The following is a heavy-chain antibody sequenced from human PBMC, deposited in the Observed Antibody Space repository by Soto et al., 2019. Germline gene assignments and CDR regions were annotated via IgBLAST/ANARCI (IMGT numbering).Heavy chain of an antibody. CDR2: ISSTSNTI. V-gene: IGHV3-48*02. CDR1: GFTFSSYS. CDR3: AKGGSYFDY. Sequence: EVQLVESGGGLVQPGGSLRLSCAASGFTFSSYSMNWVLQAPGKGLEWVSYISSTSNTIYYADSVKGRFTISRDNAKNSLYRQMNSLRDEDTAVYYCAKGGSYFDYWGQGTLVTVSS. D-gene: IGHD1-26*01. J-gene: IGHJ4*02.